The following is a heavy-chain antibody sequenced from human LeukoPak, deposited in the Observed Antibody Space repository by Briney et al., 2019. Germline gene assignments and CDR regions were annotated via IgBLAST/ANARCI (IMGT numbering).Heavy chain of an antibody. CDR3: AKDWAYSGSYYSFDY. J-gene: IGHJ4*02. Sequence: GGSLRLSCAASGFTFSDSYMTWIRQAPGKGLEWVSYISNSGSTIYYADSVKGRFTISRDNAMSSLYLQMNSLRAEDTAVYYCAKDWAYSGSYYSFDYWGQGTLVTVSS. CDR1: GFTFSDSY. D-gene: IGHD1-26*01. CDR2: ISNSGSTI. V-gene: IGHV3-11*04.